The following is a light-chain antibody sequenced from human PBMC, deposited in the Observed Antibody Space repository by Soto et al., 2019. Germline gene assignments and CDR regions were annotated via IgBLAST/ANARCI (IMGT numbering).Light chain of an antibody. CDR1: STDVGDYKY. Sequence: QSALTQPPSASGSPGQSVTISCTGTSTDVGDYKYVFWYQQHPGKAPKLLIYEVNKRPSGVPDRFSGSTSGNTASLTASGHEDEDADDYYSRSVAGGILVFGGGTKVTVL. CDR3: RSVAGGILV. J-gene: IGLJ2*01. V-gene: IGLV2-8*01. CDR2: EVN.